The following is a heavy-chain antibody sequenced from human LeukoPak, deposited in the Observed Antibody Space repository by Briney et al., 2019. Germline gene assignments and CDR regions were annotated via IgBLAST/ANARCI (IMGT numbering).Heavy chain of an antibody. Sequence: ASVKVSCKASGYTFTGYYMHWVRQAPGQGLEWMGWINLNSGGTNYAQKFQGRVTMTRDTSISTAYMELSRLRSDDTAVYYCARDLPHYYDSSGYQRESDYWGQGTLVTVSS. CDR2: INLNSGGT. CDR1: GYTFTGYY. CDR3: ARDLPHYYDSSGYQRESDY. D-gene: IGHD3-22*01. V-gene: IGHV1-2*02. J-gene: IGHJ4*02.